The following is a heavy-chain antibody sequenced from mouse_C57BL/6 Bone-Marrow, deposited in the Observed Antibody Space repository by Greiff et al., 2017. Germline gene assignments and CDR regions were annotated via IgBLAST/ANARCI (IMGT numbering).Heavy chain of an antibody. Sequence: EVQLVESGGDLVKPGGSLKLSCAASGFTFSSYGMSWVRQTPDKRLEWVATISSGGSYTSYPDNVKGRFTISRDNAKNPLYLQISSLKSEDTAMYYCARHYYAIDYWGQGTAVTVSS. CDR1: GFTFSSYG. J-gene: IGHJ4*01. CDR2: ISSGGSYT. CDR3: ARHYYAIDY. V-gene: IGHV5-6*01.